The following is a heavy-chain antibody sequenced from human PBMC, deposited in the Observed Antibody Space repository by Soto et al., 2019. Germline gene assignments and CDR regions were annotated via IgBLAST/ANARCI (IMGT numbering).Heavy chain of an antibody. D-gene: IGHD3-3*01. CDR1: GFSLSNARMG. J-gene: IGHJ4*02. CDR2: IFSNDEK. V-gene: IGHV2-26*01. Sequence: SGPTLVNPTETLTLTCTVSGFSLSNARMGVSWIRQPPGKALEWLAHIFSNDEKSYSTSLKSRLTISKDTSKSQVVLTMTNMDPVDTATYYCARIRTIFGVVIKVDYWGQGTLVTVSS. CDR3: ARIRTIFGVVIKVDY.